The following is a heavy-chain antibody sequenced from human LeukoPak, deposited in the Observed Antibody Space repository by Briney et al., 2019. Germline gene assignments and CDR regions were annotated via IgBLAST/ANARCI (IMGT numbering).Heavy chain of an antibody. J-gene: IGHJ5*01. D-gene: IGHD6-13*01. CDR3: ARESPVAATGRSWFDS. CDR2: ITGGGSTT. CDR1: GFTFSSYA. V-gene: IGHV3-23*01. Sequence: GGSLRLSCAASGFTFSSYAMSWVRQAPGKGLEWGSTITGGGSTTYYADSVKGRFTISRDNSKNTLYLQMNSLRAEDTALYYCARESPVAATGRSWFDSWGQGTLVTVSS.